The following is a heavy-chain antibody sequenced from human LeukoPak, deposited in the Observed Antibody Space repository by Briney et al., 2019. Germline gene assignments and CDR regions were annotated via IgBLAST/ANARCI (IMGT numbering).Heavy chain of an antibody. Sequence: SETLSLTCAVYGGSFSGYYWSWIRQPPGKGLEWIGEINHSGSTNYNPSLKSRVTISVDTSKNQFSLKLSSVTAADTAVYYCARDLKDNWNSNWFDPWGQGTLVTVSS. CDR2: INHSGST. D-gene: IGHD1/OR15-1a*01. CDR1: GGSFSGYY. CDR3: ARDLKDNWNSNWFDP. J-gene: IGHJ5*02. V-gene: IGHV4-34*01.